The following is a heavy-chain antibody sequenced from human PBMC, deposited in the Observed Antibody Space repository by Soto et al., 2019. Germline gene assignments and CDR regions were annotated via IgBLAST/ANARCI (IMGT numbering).Heavy chain of an antibody. CDR2: INHSGST. CDR1: GGSFSGYY. J-gene: IGHJ4*02. D-gene: IGHD5-12*01. V-gene: IGHV4-34*01. Sequence: SETLSLTCAVYGGSFSGYYWSWIRQPPGKGLEWIGEINHSGSTNYNPSLKSRVTISVDTSKNQFSLKLSSVTAADTAVYYCARVSEVATIRPGAPFFDYWGQGTLVTVSS. CDR3: ARVSEVATIRPGAPFFDY.